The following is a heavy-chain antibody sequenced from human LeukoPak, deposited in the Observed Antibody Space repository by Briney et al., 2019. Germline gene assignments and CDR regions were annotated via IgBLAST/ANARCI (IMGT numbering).Heavy chain of an antibody. J-gene: IGHJ5*02. CDR3: AKQFVDI. D-gene: IGHD5-24*01. Sequence: LPGGSLRLSCAASGFLFSSYAMNWVRQAPGKGLEWVSAISETGDRTHYADSVKGRFTVSRDNPKDTLYLQMDSLRAEDTAVYYCAKQFVDIWGQGTLVTVSS. V-gene: IGHV3-23*01. CDR2: ISETGDRT. CDR1: GFLFSSYA.